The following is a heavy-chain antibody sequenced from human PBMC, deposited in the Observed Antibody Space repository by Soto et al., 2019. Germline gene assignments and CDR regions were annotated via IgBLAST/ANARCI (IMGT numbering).Heavy chain of an antibody. CDR1: GFSLSTSGVG. Sequence: QITLKESGPTLVKPTQTLTLTCTLSGFSLSTSGVGVGWIRQPPGKALEWLALIYWDDDKRYSPSLKSRVTITKDTSKYQVALTMTNMDPVDTATYYCTLSTIVGTILRFDFWGQGTLVTVSS. D-gene: IGHD5-12*01. CDR3: TLSTIVGTILRFDF. CDR2: IYWDDDK. J-gene: IGHJ4*02. V-gene: IGHV2-5*02.